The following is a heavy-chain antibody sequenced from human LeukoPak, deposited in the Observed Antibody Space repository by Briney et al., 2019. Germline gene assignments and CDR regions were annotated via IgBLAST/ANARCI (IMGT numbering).Heavy chain of an antibody. CDR2: ISSSGSTI. CDR3: ARNRELSLSFDY. Sequence: GGSLRLSCAASGFTFSDYYMSWIRQAPGKGLEWVSYISSSGSTIYYADSVKGRFTISRDNAKNSLYLQMNSLRAEDTAVHYCARNRELSLSFDYWGQGTLVTVSS. V-gene: IGHV3-11*04. J-gene: IGHJ4*02. D-gene: IGHD3-16*02. CDR1: GFTFSDYY.